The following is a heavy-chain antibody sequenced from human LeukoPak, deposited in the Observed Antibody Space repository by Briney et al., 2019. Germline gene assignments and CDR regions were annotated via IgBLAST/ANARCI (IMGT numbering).Heavy chain of an antibody. J-gene: IGHJ5*02. CDR1: GFTFSSHW. Sequence: GGSLRLSCAASGFTFSSHWMHWVRQAPGKGLVLVSRINGDGSNTTYADSVKGRFTISRDNSKNTLYLQMNSLRAEDTAVYYCAKDRDIVLMVYERFDPWGQGTLVTVSS. CDR3: AKDRDIVLMVYERFDP. D-gene: IGHD2-8*01. CDR2: INGDGSNT. V-gene: IGHV3-74*03.